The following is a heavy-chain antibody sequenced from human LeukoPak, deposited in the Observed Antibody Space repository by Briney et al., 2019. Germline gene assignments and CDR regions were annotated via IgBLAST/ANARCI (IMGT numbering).Heavy chain of an antibody. CDR2: ISSNGGST. CDR1: GFTFSSYA. CDR3: ARAQGDIVLMVYAISHYYYYMDV. D-gene: IGHD2-8*01. Sequence: GGSLRLSCAASGFTFSSYAMHWVRQAPGKGLEYVSAISSNGGSTYYANSVKGRFTISRDNSKNTLYPQMGSLRAEDMAVYYCARAQGDIVLMVYAISHYYYYMDVWGKGTTVTVSS. V-gene: IGHV3-64*01. J-gene: IGHJ6*03.